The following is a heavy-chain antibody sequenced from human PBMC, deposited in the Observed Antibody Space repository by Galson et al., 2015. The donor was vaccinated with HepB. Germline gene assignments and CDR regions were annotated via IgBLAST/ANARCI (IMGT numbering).Heavy chain of an antibody. CDR2: IKQDGSEK. D-gene: IGHD5-24*01. Sequence: SLRLSCAASGFTFSNYWMNWVRQAPGKGLEWVANIKQDGSEKNYVGSVKGRFTISRDNAKNSLYLQMNSLRAEDTAVYYCVRDRLHYPSDYWGQGTLVTVSS. CDR1: GFTFSNYW. V-gene: IGHV3-7*03. CDR3: VRDRLHYPSDY. J-gene: IGHJ4*02.